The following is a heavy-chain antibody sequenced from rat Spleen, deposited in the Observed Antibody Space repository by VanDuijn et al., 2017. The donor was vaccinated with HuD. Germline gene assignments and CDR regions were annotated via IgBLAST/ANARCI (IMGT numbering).Heavy chain of an antibody. CDR3: ARWGYDGSYYPFDY. Sequence: QVQLKESGPGLVQPSQTLYLTCTVSGFSLASYNVHWVRQPTGKGREWMGIIWTGGTTDYNSATKSRLNISKDTSKSQVFLKMNSLQTEDTAMYFCARWGYDGSYYPFDYWGQGVMVTVSS. J-gene: IGHJ2*01. CDR2: IWTGGTT. CDR1: GFSLASYN. V-gene: IGHV2-30*01. D-gene: IGHD1-12*02.